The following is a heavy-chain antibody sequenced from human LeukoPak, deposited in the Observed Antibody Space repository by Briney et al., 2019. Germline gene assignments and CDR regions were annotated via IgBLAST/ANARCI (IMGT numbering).Heavy chain of an antibody. V-gene: IGHV4-59*08. CDR3: ARQGGGYDFGGIGEGNWFDP. D-gene: IGHD5-12*01. CDR2: IYYSGST. Sequence: SETLSLTCTVSGGSISSYYWSWIRQPPGKGLEWIGYIYYSGSTNYNPSLKSRVTISVDTSKNQFSLKLSSVTAADTAVYYCARQGGGYDFGGIGEGNWFDPWGQGTLVTVSS. J-gene: IGHJ5*02. CDR1: GGSISSYY.